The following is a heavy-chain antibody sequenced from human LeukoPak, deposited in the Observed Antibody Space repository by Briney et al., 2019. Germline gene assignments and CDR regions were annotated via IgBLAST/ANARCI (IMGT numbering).Heavy chain of an antibody. J-gene: IGHJ4*02. V-gene: IGHV4-59*08. CDR1: GGFMNNYY. D-gene: IGHD2-2*01. CDR2: SYYSGST. Sequence: SETLSLTCTVSGGFMNNYYWNWIRQPPGKGLEWIGYSYYSGSTNYNPSLKSRVNIPVDTSKNQFSLNLTSVTAADTAVYYCARLGSVAMPFDYWGQGTLVTVSS. CDR3: ARLGSVAMPFDY.